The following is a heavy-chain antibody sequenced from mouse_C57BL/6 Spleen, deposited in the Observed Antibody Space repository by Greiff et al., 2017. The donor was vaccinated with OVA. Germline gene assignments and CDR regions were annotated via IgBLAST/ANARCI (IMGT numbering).Heavy chain of an antibody. J-gene: IGHJ1*03. Sequence: EVQLQQSGPELVKPGASVKISCKASGYTFTDYYMNWVKQSHGKSLEWIGDINPNNGGTSYNQKFKGKATLTVDKSSSTAYMELRSLTSEDSAVYYCARGGPYGSSYWYFDVWGTGTTVTVSS. CDR3: ARGGPYGSSYWYFDV. CDR2: INPNNGGT. D-gene: IGHD1-1*01. V-gene: IGHV1-26*01. CDR1: GYTFTDYY.